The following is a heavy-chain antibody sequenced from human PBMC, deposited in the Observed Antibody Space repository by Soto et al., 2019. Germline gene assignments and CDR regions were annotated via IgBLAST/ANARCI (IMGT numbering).Heavy chain of an antibody. J-gene: IGHJ6*02. V-gene: IGHV3-7*05. D-gene: IGHD3-9*01. CDR1: GFTFSSYW. CDR2: IKQDGSEK. CDR3: AREEGDILTGYSSYHYYGMDV. Sequence: GGSLRLSCAASGFTFSSYWMSWVRQAPGKGLEWVANIKQDGSEKYYVDSVKGRFTISRDNAKNSLYLQMNSLRAEDTAVYYCAREEGDILTGYSSYHYYGMDVWSQGTTVTVSS.